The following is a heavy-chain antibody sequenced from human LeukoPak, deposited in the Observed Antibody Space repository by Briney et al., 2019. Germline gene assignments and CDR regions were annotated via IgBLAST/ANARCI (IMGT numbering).Heavy chain of an antibody. J-gene: IGHJ4*02. Sequence: GGSLRLSCAASGFTFSSYSMNWVRQAPGKGLEWVSSISSSSSYIYYADSVKGRFTISRDNAKNSLYLQMNNLRAEDTAVYYCARAAKWLLPDYWGQGTLVTVSS. V-gene: IGHV3-21*01. D-gene: IGHD3-22*01. CDR1: GFTFSSYS. CDR3: ARAAKWLLPDY. CDR2: ISSSSSYI.